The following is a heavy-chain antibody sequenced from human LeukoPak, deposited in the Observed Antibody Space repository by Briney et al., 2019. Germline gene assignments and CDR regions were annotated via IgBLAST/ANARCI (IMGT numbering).Heavy chain of an antibody. CDR3: AKWTNRRDYVDY. CDR2: ISGSGGST. D-gene: IGHD3/OR15-3a*01. Sequence: PGGSLRLSCAASGFTFSSYAMGWVRQAPGKGLEWVSAISGSGGSTYYADSVKGRFTISRDNSKNTLYLQMNSLRAEDTAVYYCAKWTNRRDYVDYWGQGTLVTVSS. J-gene: IGHJ4*02. V-gene: IGHV3-23*01. CDR1: GFTFSSYA.